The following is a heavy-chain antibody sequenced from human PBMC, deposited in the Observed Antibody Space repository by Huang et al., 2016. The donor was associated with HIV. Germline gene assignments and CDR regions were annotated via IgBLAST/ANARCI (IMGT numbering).Heavy chain of an antibody. CDR2: IYPGDSDT. Sequence: EVQLVQSGAEVKKPGESLKISCKGSGYSFTSYWIGWVRQMPGKGLEWRGSIYPGDSDTRSSPSFQGQVTISADKAISTAYLQWSSLKASDTGMYYCARLSTTWYFDYWGQGTLVTVSS. V-gene: IGHV5-51*01. J-gene: IGHJ4*02. D-gene: IGHD1-1*01. CDR1: GYSFTSYW. CDR3: ARLSTTWYFDY.